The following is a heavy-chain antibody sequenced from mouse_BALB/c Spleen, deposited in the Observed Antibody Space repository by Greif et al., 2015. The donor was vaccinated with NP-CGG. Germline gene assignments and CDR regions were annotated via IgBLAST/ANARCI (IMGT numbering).Heavy chain of an antibody. J-gene: IGHJ4*01. D-gene: IGHD2-14*01. Sequence: VQLQQSGPELVKPGASVRISCKASGYTFTSYYIHWVKQRPGQGLEWIGWIYPGNVNTKYNEKFKGKATLTADKSSSTAYMQLSSLTSEDSAVYFCARHRYDAFYAMDYWGQGTSVTVSS. CDR2: IYPGNVNT. CDR3: ARHRYDAFYAMDY. CDR1: GYTFTSYY. V-gene: IGHV1S56*01.